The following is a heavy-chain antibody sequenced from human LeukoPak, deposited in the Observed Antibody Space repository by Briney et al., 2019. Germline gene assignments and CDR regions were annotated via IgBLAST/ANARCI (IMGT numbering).Heavy chain of an antibody. CDR2: IKQDGSEK. D-gene: IGHD3-22*01. V-gene: IGHV3-7*03. CDR1: GFSFTSSW. J-gene: IGHJ4*02. Sequence: PGGSLRLSCAASGFSFTSSWMSWVRQAPGKGLEWVANIKQDGSEKYYVDSVKGRFTISRDNAKNSLHLQMNSLRAEDTAVYYCARVGVGDDSSGPQDYWGQGTLVTVSS. CDR3: ARVGVGDDSSGPQDY.